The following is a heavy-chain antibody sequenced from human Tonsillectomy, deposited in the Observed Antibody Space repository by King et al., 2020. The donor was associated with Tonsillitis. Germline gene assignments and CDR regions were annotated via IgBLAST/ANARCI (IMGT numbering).Heavy chain of an antibody. V-gene: IGHV3-74*01. CDR1: GFTFSSYW. CDR3: ARVPGRSGHIDY. CDR2: INGDGSST. J-gene: IGHJ4*02. Sequence: VQLVESGGGLVQPGGSLRLSCAASGFTFSSYWMHWVRQAPTKGLVWVSRINGDGSSTSYADSVKGRFTISRDNAKNTLYLQMNSLRAEDTAVYYCARVPGRSGHIDYWGQGTLVTVSS. D-gene: IGHD2-15*01.